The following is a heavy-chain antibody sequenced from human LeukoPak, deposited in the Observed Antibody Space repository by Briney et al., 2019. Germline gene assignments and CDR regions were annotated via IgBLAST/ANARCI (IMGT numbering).Heavy chain of an antibody. V-gene: IGHV3-23*01. CDR2: ISGSGGST. CDR1: GFTFSSYA. D-gene: IGHD6-19*01. CDR3: AKDILTGIGVADVFDY. J-gene: IGHJ4*02. Sequence: PGGSLRLSCAASGFTFSSYAMSWVRQAPGKGLEWVSAISGSGGSTYYADSVKGRFTISRDNSKNTLYLQMNSLRAEDTAVYYCAKDILTGIGVADVFDYWGQGTLVTVSS.